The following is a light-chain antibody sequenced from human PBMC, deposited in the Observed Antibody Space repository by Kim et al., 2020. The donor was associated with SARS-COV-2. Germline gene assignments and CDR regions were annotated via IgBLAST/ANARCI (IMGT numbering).Light chain of an antibody. J-gene: IGLJ3*02. Sequence: NFMLTQPHSVSESPGKTVTISCTRSSGSIASNYVQWYQQRPGGAPTIVIYEDKQRPSGVPDRFSGSIDSSSNSASLTISGLKTEDEADYYCQSYDSSSPNWVFGGGTQLTVL. CDR2: EDK. CDR1: SGSIASNY. CDR3: QSYDSSSPNWV. V-gene: IGLV6-57*04.